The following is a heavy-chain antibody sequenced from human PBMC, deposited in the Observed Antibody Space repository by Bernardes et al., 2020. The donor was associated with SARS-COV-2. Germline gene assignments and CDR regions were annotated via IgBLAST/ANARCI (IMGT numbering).Heavy chain of an antibody. Sequence: GGSLRLSCAASGFTFSSYDMHWVRQATGKGLEWVSAIGTAGDTYYPGSVTGRFTISRENAKNSLYLQMNSLRAGDTAVYYCARSNYYDSSGFGGYYYGMDVWGQGTTVTVSS. CDR1: GFTFSSYD. CDR3: ARSNYYDSSGFGGYYYGMDV. CDR2: IGTAGDT. D-gene: IGHD3-22*01. V-gene: IGHV3-13*01. J-gene: IGHJ6*02.